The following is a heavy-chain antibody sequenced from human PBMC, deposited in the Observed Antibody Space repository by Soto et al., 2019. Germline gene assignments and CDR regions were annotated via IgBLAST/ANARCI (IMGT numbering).Heavy chain of an antibody. CDR2: IIGTDGST. J-gene: IGHJ4*02. CDR3: AKGAWLDY. CDR1: GFTFSSYW. V-gene: IGHV3-23*01. Sequence: GGSLRLSCAASGFTFSSYWMHWVRQAPGKGLVWVSVIIGTDGSTYYADSVRGRFTISRDNSKNTLFLLMNSLRAEDTAVYFCAKGAWLDYWGQGTPVTVSS.